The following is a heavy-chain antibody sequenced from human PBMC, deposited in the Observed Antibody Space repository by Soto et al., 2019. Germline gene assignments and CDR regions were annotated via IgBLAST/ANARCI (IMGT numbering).Heavy chain of an antibody. CDR2: ISGSGGST. Sequence: GGSLRLSCAASGFTFSSYAMSWVRQAPGKGLEWVSAISGSGGSTYYADSVKGRSTISRDNSKNTLYLQMNSLRAEDTAVYYCAKVIGLVYYDSSGYANDYWGQGALVTVSS. J-gene: IGHJ4*02. D-gene: IGHD3-22*01. CDR3: AKVIGLVYYDSSGYANDY. CDR1: GFTFSSYA. V-gene: IGHV3-23*01.